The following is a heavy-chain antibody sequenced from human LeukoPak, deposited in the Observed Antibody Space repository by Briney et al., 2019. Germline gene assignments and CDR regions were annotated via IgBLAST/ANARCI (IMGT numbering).Heavy chain of an antibody. CDR3: ARDRGAQLPSSPTDY. CDR2: IKQDGSEK. CDR1: GFTFSSYW. D-gene: IGHD2-2*01. Sequence: PGGSLRLSCAASGFTFSSYWMSWVRQAPGKGLERVANIKQDGSEKYYVDSVKGRFTISRDNAKNSLYLQMNSLRAEDTAVYYCARDRGAQLPSSPTDYWGQGTLVTVSS. J-gene: IGHJ4*02. V-gene: IGHV3-7*01.